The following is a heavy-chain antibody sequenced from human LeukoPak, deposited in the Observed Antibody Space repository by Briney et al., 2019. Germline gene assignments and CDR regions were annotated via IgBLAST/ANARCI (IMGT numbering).Heavy chain of an antibody. J-gene: IGHJ6*02. CDR1: GGSISSHY. V-gene: IGHV4-59*11. Sequence: SETLSRTCTVSGGSISSHYWSWIRQPPGKGLEWIGYIYYSGSTNYNPSLKSRVTISVDTSKNQFSLKLSSVTAADTAVYYCAREVLITFGGVDHYYGMGVWGQGTTVTVSS. CDR2: IYYSGST. CDR3: AREVLITFGGVDHYYGMGV. D-gene: IGHD3-16*01.